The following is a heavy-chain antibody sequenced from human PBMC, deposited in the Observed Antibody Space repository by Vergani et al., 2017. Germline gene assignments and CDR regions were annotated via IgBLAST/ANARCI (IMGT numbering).Heavy chain of an antibody. CDR3: ARDSTREPPQFDY. CDR1: GFTVSSHY. V-gene: IGHV3-66*01. CDR2: IYSGGST. Sequence: EVQLVESGGGLVQPGGSLRLSCAASGFTVSSHYLSWVRQAPGKGLEWVSVIYSGGSTYYADSVKGRFTISRDNSKNTLYLQMNSLRAEDTAVYYCARDSTREPPQFDYWGQGTLVTVSS. D-gene: IGHD1-26*01. J-gene: IGHJ4*02.